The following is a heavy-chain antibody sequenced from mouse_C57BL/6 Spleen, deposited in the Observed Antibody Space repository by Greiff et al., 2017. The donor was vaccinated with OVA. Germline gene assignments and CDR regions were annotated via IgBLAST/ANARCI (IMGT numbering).Heavy chain of an antibody. CDR3: ARSRGGSYEYAIDY. CDR1: GFSFTSYG. V-gene: IGHV2-2*01. CDR2: IWSGGST. D-gene: IGHD1-1*02. J-gene: IGHJ4*01. Sequence: QVQLQQSGPGLVQPSQSLSITCTVSGFSFTSYGVHWVRQSPGKGLEWLGVIWSGGSTDYNAAFISRLSIRKDNSKSNVFFKMNSLQADDTAIYYCARSRGGSYEYAIDYWGQGTSVTVSS.